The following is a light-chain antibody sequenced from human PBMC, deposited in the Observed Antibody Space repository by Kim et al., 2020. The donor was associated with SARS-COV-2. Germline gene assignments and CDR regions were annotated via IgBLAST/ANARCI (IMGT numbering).Light chain of an antibody. CDR2: KDT. J-gene: IGLJ3*02. V-gene: IGLV3-27*01. Sequence: SYELTQPSSVSVSPGQTVRITCSGDFLARKYVRWFQQKPGQAPVVVIYKDTKRPSGIPERFSGSSSGTTVTLTISGAQIEDEADYFCYSATDNDAWVFGGGTQLTVL. CDR3: YSATDNDAWV. CDR1: FLARKY.